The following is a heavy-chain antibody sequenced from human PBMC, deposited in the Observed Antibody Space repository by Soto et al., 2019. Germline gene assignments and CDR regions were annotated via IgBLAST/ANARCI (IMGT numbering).Heavy chain of an antibody. D-gene: IGHD4-17*01. CDR2: ISYDGSNK. Sequence: GGSLRLSCAASGFTFSSYGMHWVRQAPGKGLEWVAVISYDGSNKYYADSVKGRFTISRDNSKNTLYLQMNSLRAEDTAVYYCANLAVGPTTVDAFDIWGQGTMVTVSS. J-gene: IGHJ3*02. CDR1: GFTFSSYG. V-gene: IGHV3-30*18. CDR3: ANLAVGPTTVDAFDI.